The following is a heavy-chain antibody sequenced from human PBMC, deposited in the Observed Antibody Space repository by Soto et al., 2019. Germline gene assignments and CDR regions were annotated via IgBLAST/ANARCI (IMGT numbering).Heavy chain of an antibody. D-gene: IGHD1-1*01. J-gene: IGHJ4*02. CDR2: IYPSVSS. CDR1: GFAISRGYY. Sequence: LSLTCSVSGFAISRGYYWSWVRQPPGKGLEWIGSIYPSVSSYHNPSLATRLRLSIDTSKNQFTLNLTSVTAADTALYFCAREKVGTTFFDNWGQGIQVTVS. CDR3: AREKVGTTFFDN. V-gene: IGHV4-38-2*02.